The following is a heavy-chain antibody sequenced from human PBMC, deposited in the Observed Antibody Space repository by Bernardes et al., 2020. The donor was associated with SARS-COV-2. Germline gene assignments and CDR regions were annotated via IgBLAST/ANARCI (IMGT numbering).Heavy chain of an antibody. D-gene: IGHD4-4*01. J-gene: IGHJ6*02. CDR1: GFTFSSYG. CDR2: ISYDGSNK. V-gene: IGHV3-30*18. CDR3: AKGDYSNYPMNYYYYYGMDV. Sequence: GGSLSLSCAASGFTFSSYGMHWVRQAPGKGLEWVAVISYDGSNKYYADSVKGRFTISRDNSKNTLYLQMNSLRAEDTAVYYCAKGDYSNYPMNYYYYYGMDVWGQGTTVTVSS.